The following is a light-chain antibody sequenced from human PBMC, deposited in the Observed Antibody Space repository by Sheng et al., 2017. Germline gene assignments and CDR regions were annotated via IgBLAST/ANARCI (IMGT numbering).Light chain of an antibody. J-gene: IGKJ2*03. CDR2: TAS. CDR1: ERISSSY. V-gene: IGKV3-20*01. CDR3: QRYGYSPLFS. Sequence: EIVLTQSPGTLSLSVGERVTLSCRASERISSSYLAWYQQKPGRAPRLLMYTASTRAAGIPDRFSGSGSGTDFTLTISRLEPEDSAVYYCQRYGYSPLFSFGQGTKLGDQT.